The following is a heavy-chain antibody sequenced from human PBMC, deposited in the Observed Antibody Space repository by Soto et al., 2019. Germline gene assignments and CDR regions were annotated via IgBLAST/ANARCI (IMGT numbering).Heavy chain of an antibody. CDR2: IYYSGST. Sequence: QVQLQESGPGLVKPSQTLSLTCTVSVGSISSGGYYWSWIRQHPGKGLEWIGYIYYSGSTYYNPSLKSRVTISVDTSKNQFSLKLSSVTAADTAVYYCAITRRITMVRGGFDPWGQGTLVTVSS. CDR3: AITRRITMVRGGFDP. CDR1: VGSISSGGYY. J-gene: IGHJ5*02. D-gene: IGHD3-10*01. V-gene: IGHV4-31*03.